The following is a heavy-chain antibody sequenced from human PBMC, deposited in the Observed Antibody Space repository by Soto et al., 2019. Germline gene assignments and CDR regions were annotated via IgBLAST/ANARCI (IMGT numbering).Heavy chain of an antibody. V-gene: IGHV1-69*08. J-gene: IGHJ5*02. CDR3: ARDKGWFDP. CDR1: GATFSSYT. CDR2: IIPILGIT. Sequence: QVQLVQSGAEVKKPGSSVKVSCKASGATFSSYTFSWVRQAPGQGLEWMGRIIPILGITNYAQKFQGRVTITADKSTSTAYMEVSSLRSEDTAVYYCARDKGWFDPWGQGTLVTVSS.